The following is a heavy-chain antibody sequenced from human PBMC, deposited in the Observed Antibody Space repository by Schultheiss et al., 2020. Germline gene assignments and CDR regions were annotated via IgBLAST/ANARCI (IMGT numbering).Heavy chain of an antibody. D-gene: IGHD2-15*01. J-gene: IGHJ6*02. Sequence: GGSLRLSCAASGFTFSSYAMSWVRQAPGKGLEWVSAISGSGGSTYYADSVKGRFTISRDNSKNTLYLQMNSLRAEDTAVYYCATGLLRGGYYYYGMDVWGQGTTVTVSS. CDR3: ATGLLRGGYYYYGMDV. V-gene: IGHV3-23*01. CDR1: GFTFSSYA. CDR2: ISGSGGST.